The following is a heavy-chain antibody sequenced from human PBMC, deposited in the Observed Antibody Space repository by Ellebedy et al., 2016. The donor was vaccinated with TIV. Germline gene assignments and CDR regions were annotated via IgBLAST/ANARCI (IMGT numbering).Heavy chain of an antibody. J-gene: IGHJ5*02. CDR1: GFTFSDYY. CDR3: ASTGLA. Sequence: PGGSLRLSCAASGFTFSDYYMNWIRQAPGKGLEWVSYIGSVSSHTNYADSVKGRFTVSRDNAKNSLYLQLNSLRAEDTAVYYCASTGLAWGQGTLVTVFS. CDR2: IGSVSSHT. D-gene: IGHD2-8*02. V-gene: IGHV3-11*06.